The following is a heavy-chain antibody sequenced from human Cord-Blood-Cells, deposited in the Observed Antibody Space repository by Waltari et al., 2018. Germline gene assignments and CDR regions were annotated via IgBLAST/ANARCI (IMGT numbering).Heavy chain of an antibody. Sequence: QVQLVQSGAAVKKPGASVKVSCKASGYTFTGYYMHWVRQAPGQGLEWMGWINPNSGGTNYAQKFQGRVTMTRDTSISTAYMELSRLRSDDTAVYYCARADIAAAGPVNFDYWGQGTLVTVSS. J-gene: IGHJ4*02. CDR3: ARADIAAAGPVNFDY. CDR1: GYTFTGYY. CDR2: INPNSGGT. V-gene: IGHV1-2*02. D-gene: IGHD6-13*01.